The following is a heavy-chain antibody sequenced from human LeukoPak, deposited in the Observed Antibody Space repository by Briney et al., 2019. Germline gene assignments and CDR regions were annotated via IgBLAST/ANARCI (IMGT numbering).Heavy chain of an antibody. CDR1: GFTFSTYA. CDR3: LGYCSGGGCYSGGY. V-gene: IGHV3-23*01. J-gene: IGHJ4*02. D-gene: IGHD2-15*01. Sequence: GGSLRLSCAASGFTFSTYAMSWVRQAPGKGLEWVSAITPTAGNTYYADSVKGRFTISRDTSKNTQFLQMNSLRAEDTAVYYCLGYCSGGGCYSGGYWGQGTLVTVSS. CDR2: ITPTAGNT.